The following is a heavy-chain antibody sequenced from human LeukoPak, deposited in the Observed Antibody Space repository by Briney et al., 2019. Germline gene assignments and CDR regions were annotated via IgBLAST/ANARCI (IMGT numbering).Heavy chain of an antibody. CDR2: ISYSGST. D-gene: IGHD3-3*01. J-gene: IGHJ4*02. CDR3: ARSGVESDYCTHFDY. V-gene: IGHV4-59*08. CDR1: GGSISSYC. Sequence: PSETLSLTCSVSGGSISSYCWSWTRQPPGKGLECIGYISYSGSTNYNPSLKSRVTISVDTSKNQFSLKLSSVTAADTAVYYCARSGVESDYCTHFDYWGQGTLVTVAS.